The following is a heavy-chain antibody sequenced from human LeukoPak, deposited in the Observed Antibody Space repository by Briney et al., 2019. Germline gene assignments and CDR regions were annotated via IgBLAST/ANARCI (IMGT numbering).Heavy chain of an antibody. J-gene: IGHJ5*02. D-gene: IGHD3-10*01. CDR2: IRPYSGSS. CDR1: GYTFSSHG. CDR3: ARELVRGFDP. V-gene: IGHV1-18*04. Sequence: GASVKVSCKTSGYTFSSHGINGVRQAPGQGLEWMGWIRPYSGSSNYAQKFRGRVTMTTDTSTSTAYMDLGSLRSDDTALYYCARELVRGFDPWGQGTLVIVSS.